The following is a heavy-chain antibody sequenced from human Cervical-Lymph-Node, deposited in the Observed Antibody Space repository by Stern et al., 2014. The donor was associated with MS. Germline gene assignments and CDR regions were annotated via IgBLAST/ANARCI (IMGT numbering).Heavy chain of an antibody. J-gene: IGHJ4*02. D-gene: IGHD7-27*01. CDR1: GGSISTNNFY. Sequence: QLQLQESGPRLVKPSETLSLTCTVSGGSISTNNFYWNWIRQSPGKGLEWIGNIHYAGNTDFNPSLRSRGTISVDTSKNHFSLQLSSVTAADTAVYFCARGNEELGIAYWGQGILVTVSS. CDR2: IHYAGNT. CDR3: ARGNEELGIAY. V-gene: IGHV4-39*02.